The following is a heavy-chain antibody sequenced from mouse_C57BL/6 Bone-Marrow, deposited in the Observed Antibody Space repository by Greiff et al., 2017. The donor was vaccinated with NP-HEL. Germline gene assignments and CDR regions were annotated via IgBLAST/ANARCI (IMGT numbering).Heavy chain of an antibody. J-gene: IGHJ2*01. V-gene: IGHV5-6*01. CDR1: GFTFSSYG. CDR3: ARHRGLTGTYYFDY. Sequence: EVQLVESGGDLVKPGGSLKLSCAASGFTFSSYGMSWVRQTPDTRLEWVATISSGGSYTYYLASVKGRFPISRDNAKNNLYLHMSSLKSEDTAMYYCARHRGLTGTYYFDYWGQGTTLTVSS. CDR2: ISSGGSYT. D-gene: IGHD4-1*01.